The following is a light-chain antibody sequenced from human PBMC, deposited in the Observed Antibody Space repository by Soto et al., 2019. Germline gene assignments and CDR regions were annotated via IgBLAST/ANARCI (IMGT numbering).Light chain of an antibody. CDR1: HSISSN. CDR3: HQYNSWPLT. V-gene: IGKV3-15*01. J-gene: IGKJ1*01. CDR2: DAS. Sequence: ETVMTQSPATLSVSPGERATLSCRASHSISSNLAWYQQKPGQSPRLLIYDASTRATGIPARFSGSGSGTEFTLTISSLQSEDFAVYYCHQYNSWPLTFGQGTKVEIK.